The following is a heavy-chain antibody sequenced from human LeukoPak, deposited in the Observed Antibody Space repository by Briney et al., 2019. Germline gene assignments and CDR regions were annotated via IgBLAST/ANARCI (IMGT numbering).Heavy chain of an antibody. CDR1: GGSISSYY. CDR3: ARDNLAGYSSAWIRTFDY. D-gene: IGHD6-19*01. V-gene: IGHV4-59*01. Sequence: SQTLSLTCTVSGGSISSYYWRWIRQPPGKRLEWIAYISYSGSTNYNPSLKSRVTISVDTSKNQFSLKLSSVTAADTAVYYCARDNLAGYSSAWIRTFDYWVQGTLVTVSS. CDR2: ISYSGST. J-gene: IGHJ4*02.